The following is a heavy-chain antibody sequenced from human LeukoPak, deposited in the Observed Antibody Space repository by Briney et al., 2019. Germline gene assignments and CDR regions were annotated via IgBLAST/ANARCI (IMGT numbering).Heavy chain of an antibody. J-gene: IGHJ4*02. CDR3: ASIHYYGSGSYNDVDY. CDR2: INSDGSST. CDR1: GFTFSSYW. Sequence: PGGSLRLSCAASGFTFSSYWMHSVRQAPGKGLVWVSRINSDGSSTSYADSVKGRFTISRDNAKNTLYLQMNSLRAEDTAVYYCASIHYYGSGSYNDVDYWGQGTLVTVSS. D-gene: IGHD3-10*01. V-gene: IGHV3-74*01.